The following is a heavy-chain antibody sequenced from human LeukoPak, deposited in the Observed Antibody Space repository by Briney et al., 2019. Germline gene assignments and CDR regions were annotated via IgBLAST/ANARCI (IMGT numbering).Heavy chain of an antibody. CDR1: GDSFSEYY. CDR3: ARAMRWTSGPVELGWFDR. J-gene: IGHJ5*02. Sequence: PSETLSLACSFCGDSFSEYYWTWIRRPPGGTLEWIGHIYYRGSTKYNPSLKNRVTISVDTSKNQVSLTLTSVTAADTAVYYCARAMRWTSGPVELGWFDRWGQGTQVTVSS. D-gene: IGHD1-1*01. V-gene: IGHV4-59*01. CDR2: IYYRGST.